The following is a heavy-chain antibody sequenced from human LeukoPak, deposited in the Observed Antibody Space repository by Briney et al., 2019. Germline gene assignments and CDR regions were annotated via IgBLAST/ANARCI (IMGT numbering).Heavy chain of an antibody. CDR3: ARGYGYCSSTSCFFDY. J-gene: IGHJ4*02. CDR1: GFTFSSYG. Sequence: GGSLRLSCAASGFTFSSYGMSWVRQAPGKGLEWVSAVSGSGGTTDYADSVKGRFTISRDNAKNSLYLQMNSLRAEDTAVYYCARGYGYCSSTSCFFDYWGQGTLVSVSS. D-gene: IGHD2-2*01. CDR2: VSGSGGTT. V-gene: IGHV3-23*01.